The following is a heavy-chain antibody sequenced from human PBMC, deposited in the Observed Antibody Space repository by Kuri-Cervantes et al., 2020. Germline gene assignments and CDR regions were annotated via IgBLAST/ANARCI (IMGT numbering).Heavy chain of an antibody. J-gene: IGHJ3*02. D-gene: IGHD1-26*01. Sequence: LRLSCYVSGDSISSVDYYWTWIRQSPGKGLEWLGYIYYNGDAFYNPSLKSRLAMSQDTSKNQFSLKLTSVTAADTAVYYCARHVPDSGSYYVLADAFEIWGQGTMVTVSS. CDR3: ARHVPDSGSYYVLADAFEI. CDR2: IYYNGDA. CDR1: GDSISSVDYY. V-gene: IGHV4-30-4*08.